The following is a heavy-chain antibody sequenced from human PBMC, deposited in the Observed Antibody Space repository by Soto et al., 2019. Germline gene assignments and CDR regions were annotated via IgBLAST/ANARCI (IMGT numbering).Heavy chain of an antibody. CDR2: IKSKTDGGTT. D-gene: IGHD3-9*01. J-gene: IGHJ6*03. CDR1: GFTFSNAW. V-gene: IGHV3-15*01. Sequence: GGSLRLSCAASGFTFSNAWMSWVRQAPGKGLEWVGRIKSKTDGGTTDYAAPVKGRFTISRDDSKNTLYLQMNSLKTEDTAVYYCTTDWSTYYDILTGYPYYYYYMDVWGKGTTVTVSS. CDR3: TTDWSTYYDILTGYPYYYYYMDV.